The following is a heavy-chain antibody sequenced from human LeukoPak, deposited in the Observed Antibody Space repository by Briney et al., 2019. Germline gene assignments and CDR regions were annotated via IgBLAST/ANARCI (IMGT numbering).Heavy chain of an antibody. Sequence: GGSLRLSCAASGFTFSSYWMHWIRQAPGKGLVWVSRIKGDGSHTIYADSVKGRFTISRDNAKNTLYLRMKSLRAEDTAVYYCVRDWDHFDFDSWGQGTLVTVSS. CDR3: VRDWDHFDFDS. V-gene: IGHV3-74*01. CDR1: GFTFSSYW. CDR2: IKGDGSHT. J-gene: IGHJ5*01. D-gene: IGHD3-9*01.